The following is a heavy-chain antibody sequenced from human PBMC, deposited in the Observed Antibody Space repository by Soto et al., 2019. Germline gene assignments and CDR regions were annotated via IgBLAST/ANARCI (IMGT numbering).Heavy chain of an antibody. CDR2: ISYDESKK. V-gene: IGHV3-30*18. CDR3: AQEYSGYDYCDY. Sequence: QMQLVESGGGVVQPGRSLRLSCAASGFTFSSYGMHWVRQAPGKGLEWVALISYDESKKYYADSVKGRFTISRDNSKNPLYLQMTSLRAEDTAVYYCAQEYSGYDYCDYWGQGTLVTVSS. D-gene: IGHD5-12*01. J-gene: IGHJ4*02. CDR1: GFTFSSYG.